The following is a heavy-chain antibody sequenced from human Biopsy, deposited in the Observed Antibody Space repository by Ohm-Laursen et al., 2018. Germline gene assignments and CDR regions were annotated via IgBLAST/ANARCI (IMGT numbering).Heavy chain of an antibody. J-gene: IGHJ5*02. CDR2: IFYSGII. V-gene: IGHV4-39*01. CDR3: ARHPTGFWFDP. Sequence: SETLSLTCTVSGGSVSSNTNYWAWIRQPPGKGLEWIGIIFYSGIIYYNPSLKSRVSISVDTSKNQFSLNLNSVTAADTAVYYCARHPTGFWFDPWGQGTLVIVSS. CDR1: GGSVSSNTNY.